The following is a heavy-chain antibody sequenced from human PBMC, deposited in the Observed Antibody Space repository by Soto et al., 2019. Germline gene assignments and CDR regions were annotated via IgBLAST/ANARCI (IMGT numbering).Heavy chain of an antibody. Sequence: SVKVSCKASGGTFGSYAISWVRQAPGQGLEWMGGIIPIPGTANYAQKFQGRVTIAADESTSTAYMELSSLRSEDTAVYYCARSQGSSTSLEIYYYYYYGMDVWGQGTTVTVS. J-gene: IGHJ6*02. CDR3: ARSQGSSTSLEIYYYYYYGMDV. D-gene: IGHD2-2*01. V-gene: IGHV1-69*13. CDR2: IIPIPGTA. CDR1: GGTFGSYA.